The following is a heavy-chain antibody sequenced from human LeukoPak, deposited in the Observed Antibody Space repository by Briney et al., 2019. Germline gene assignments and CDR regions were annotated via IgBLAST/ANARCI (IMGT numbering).Heavy chain of an antibody. J-gene: IGHJ4*02. CDR3: GRKTGVTGEAFDC. V-gene: IGHV3-7*03. Sequence: GGSLRLSCAVSGLTFSSSWMDWVRQAPGKGLEWVASINPDGNKKYSADSVKGRFTISRDNAKNSVYLQMNSLRTEDTAVYYCGRKTGVTGEAFDCWGQGTLVTVSS. CDR2: INPDGNKK. CDR1: GLTFSSSW. D-gene: IGHD7-27*01.